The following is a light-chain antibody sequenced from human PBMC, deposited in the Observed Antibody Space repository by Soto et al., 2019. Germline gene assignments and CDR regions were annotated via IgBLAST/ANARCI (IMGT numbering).Light chain of an antibody. Sequence: DIQMTQSPSTLSASIGDRVTITCRASQSVGSWLAWYQRRPGKAPKLLIYMASTLEGGVPSRFSGSGSGTEFTLTISRLQPDDFATYYCQQYNTYSPTFGQGTRVEI. CDR2: MAS. J-gene: IGKJ1*01. CDR1: QSVGSW. CDR3: QQYNTYSPT. V-gene: IGKV1-5*03.